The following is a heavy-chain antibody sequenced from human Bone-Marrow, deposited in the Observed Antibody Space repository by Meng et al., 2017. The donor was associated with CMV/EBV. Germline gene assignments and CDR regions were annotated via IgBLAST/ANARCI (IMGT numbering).Heavy chain of an antibody. J-gene: IGHJ5*02. CDR2: INPNSGGT. CDR1: GYTFTGYY. V-gene: IGHV1-2*02. CDR3: ARGRILTKNWFDP. D-gene: IGHD2-15*01. Sequence: ASVKVSCKASGYTFTGYYMHWVRQAPGQGLEWMGWINPNSGGTNYAQKFQGRVTMTRDTSISTAYMEPSRLRSDDTAVYYCARGRILTKNWFDPWGQGTLVTVSS.